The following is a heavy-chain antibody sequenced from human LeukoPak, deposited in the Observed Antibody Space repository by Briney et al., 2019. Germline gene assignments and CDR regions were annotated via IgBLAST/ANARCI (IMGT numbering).Heavy chain of an antibody. CDR3: ARGKKYYYDSSGYSPFDY. Sequence: PSETLSLTCAVYGGSFSGYYRSWIRQPPGKGLEWIGEINHSGSTNYNPSLKSRVTISVDTSKNQFSLKLSSVTAADTAVYYCARGKKYYYDSSGYSPFDYWGQGTLVTVSS. D-gene: IGHD3-22*01. CDR1: GGSFSGYY. J-gene: IGHJ4*02. V-gene: IGHV4-34*01. CDR2: INHSGST.